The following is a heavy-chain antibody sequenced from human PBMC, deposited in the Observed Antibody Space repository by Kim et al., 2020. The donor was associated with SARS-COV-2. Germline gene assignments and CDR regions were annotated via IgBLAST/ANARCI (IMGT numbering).Heavy chain of an antibody. V-gene: IGHV3-7*01. CDR2: IKQDGSEK. CDR1: RFTFSSYW. Sequence: GGSPRLSCAASRFTFSSYWMTWFRQAPGKGLEWVANIKQDGSEKYYLDSVKGRFTISRDNAKNSLYLQMNSLTVADTAMYYRARVEWDRSGWYRADYWGQGTLVTVSS. D-gene: IGHD6-19*01. J-gene: IGHJ4*02. CDR3: ARVEWDRSGWYRADY.